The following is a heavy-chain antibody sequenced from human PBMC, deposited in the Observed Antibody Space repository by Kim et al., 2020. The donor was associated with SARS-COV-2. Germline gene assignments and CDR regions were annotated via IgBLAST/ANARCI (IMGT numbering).Heavy chain of an antibody. CDR2: IYNSKST. J-gene: IGHJ5*02. CDR3: ARGWGHFGFGMVGWFDP. Sequence: SETLSLTCTVSGGSISSGGYYWSWVRQRPEKGLEWFGYIYNSKSTYYNPSLKSRLTISMDTSKNQFSLDLGSVTAADTAVYFCARGWGHFGFGMVGWFDP. V-gene: IGHV4-31*03. CDR1: GGSISSGGYY. D-gene: IGHD2-15*01.